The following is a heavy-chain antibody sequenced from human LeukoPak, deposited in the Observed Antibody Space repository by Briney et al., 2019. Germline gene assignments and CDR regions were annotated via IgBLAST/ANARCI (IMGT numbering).Heavy chain of an antibody. V-gene: IGHV4-59*01. Sequence: PSETLSLTCTVAGGSISGYYWSWIRQPPRKGLEWIGDINYSGNTTYNPSLKSRLTMSVDKSKNQFSLHLSCLADADKAMYYCGREGRQGYVYFDHWGQGSLVTVSS. J-gene: IGHJ4*02. CDR3: GREGRQGYVYFDH. D-gene: IGHD5-12*01. CDR1: GGSISGYY. CDR2: INYSGNT.